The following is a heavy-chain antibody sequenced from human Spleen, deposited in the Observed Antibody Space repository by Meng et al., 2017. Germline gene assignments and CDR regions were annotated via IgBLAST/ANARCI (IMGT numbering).Heavy chain of an antibody. CDR1: GYTFPDYW. CDR2: INPKSGDT. Sequence: QVELVQVGAEVKEPGASVKVSCKASGYTFPDYWLHWVRRAPGQGLEWMGRINPKSGDTHYAQRFQGRVTMTGDTSISTAYMELSGLRSDDTAMYYCARDEDISAAGKLFGDYWGQGTLVTVSS. CDR3: ARDEDISAAGKLFGDY. J-gene: IGHJ4*02. V-gene: IGHV1-2*06. D-gene: IGHD6-13*01.